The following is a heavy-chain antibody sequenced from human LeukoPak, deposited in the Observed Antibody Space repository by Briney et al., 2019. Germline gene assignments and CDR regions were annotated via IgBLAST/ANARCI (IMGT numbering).Heavy chain of an antibody. D-gene: IGHD4-17*01. V-gene: IGHV3-48*01. Sequence: GGSLRLSCVASGFTFTSYSMNWVRQAPGKGLEWVSYISSGSSTIYYADSVKGRFTISRDNSKNTLYLQMNSLRAEDTAVYYCVRDGIYGDFDYWGQGTLVTVSS. CDR2: ISSGSSTI. CDR1: GFTFTSYS. CDR3: VRDGIYGDFDY. J-gene: IGHJ4*02.